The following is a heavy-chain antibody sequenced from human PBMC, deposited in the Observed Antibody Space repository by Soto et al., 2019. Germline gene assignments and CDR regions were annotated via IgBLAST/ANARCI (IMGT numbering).Heavy chain of an antibody. J-gene: IGHJ6*02. D-gene: IGHD1-20*01. CDR3: AKMSALYNWNAGGMDV. CDR2: ISASTSST. Sequence: GGSLRLSCAASGFTFSRYAMTWVRQAPGKGLEWVSVISASTSSTYYANSVKGRFTIYRDNSKNTLYLHMNSLIAEDTAVYNCAKMSALYNWNAGGMDVWGQGTTVTVSS. CDR1: GFTFSRYA. V-gene: IGHV3-23*01.